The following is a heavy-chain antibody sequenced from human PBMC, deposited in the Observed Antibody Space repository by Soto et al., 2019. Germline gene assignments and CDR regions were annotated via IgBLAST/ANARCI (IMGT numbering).Heavy chain of an antibody. D-gene: IGHD2-15*01. CDR2: ISSKGGST. CDR3: ARANSVVAAYFDY. V-gene: IGHV3-64*01. J-gene: IGHJ4*02. Sequence: EVQLGGSGGGLVQPGGTLRLSCAAAGLTFSSYAMHWFRQAPGKGREYVSAISSKGGSTYYANSVKGRFTISRDNPKNTLYLQMGSLRAEDMAVYYCARANSVVAAYFDYWGQGTLVTVSS. CDR1: GLTFSSYA.